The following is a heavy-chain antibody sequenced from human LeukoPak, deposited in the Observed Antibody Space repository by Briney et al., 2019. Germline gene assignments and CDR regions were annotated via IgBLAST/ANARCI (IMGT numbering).Heavy chain of an antibody. CDR1: GFSFSYYG. CDR3: AKNTCYTRRWHFDY. D-gene: IGHD2-2*02. CDR2: ISSDGSND. V-gene: IGHV3-30*18. J-gene: IGHJ4*02. Sequence: GSLRLSCAASGFSFSYYGMHWVRQPPGKGLEWMAVISSDGSNDYYVDSVKGRFTISRDNSKNTLFLQMNSVRAEDTAVYYCAKNTCYTRRWHFDYWGQGTLVTVSS.